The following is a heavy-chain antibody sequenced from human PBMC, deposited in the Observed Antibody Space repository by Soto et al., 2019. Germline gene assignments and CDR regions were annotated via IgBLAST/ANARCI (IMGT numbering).Heavy chain of an antibody. J-gene: IGHJ5*02. CDR3: ARLPVVVIALGYFDP. D-gene: IGHD2-21*01. CDR1: GDSISSSYY. V-gene: IGHV4-39*01. CDR2: VYYTGFT. Sequence: QLQLQESGPGLVKPSETLSLTCTVSGDSISSSYYWGWVRQPPGKGLECIGAVYYTGFTYYNPSLKSRLTISLATSKNQFSLRLSSVTAADTAIYYCARLPVVVIALGYFDPWGPGTRVTVSS.